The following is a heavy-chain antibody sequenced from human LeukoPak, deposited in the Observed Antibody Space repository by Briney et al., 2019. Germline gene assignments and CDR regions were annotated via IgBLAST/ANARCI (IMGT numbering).Heavy chain of an antibody. J-gene: IGHJ5*02. CDR3: ARDSDTYSSSWYRFDP. D-gene: IGHD6-13*01. V-gene: IGHV4-59*01. CDR2: IYYSGST. CDR1: GSSMSRYY. Sequence: PSETLSLTCTVSGSSMSRYYWTWIRQPPGKRLEWIGYIYYSGSTYYNPSLKSRVTISVDTSKNQFSLNLGSVTAADTAVYYCARDSDTYSSSWYRFDPWGQGTLVTVSS.